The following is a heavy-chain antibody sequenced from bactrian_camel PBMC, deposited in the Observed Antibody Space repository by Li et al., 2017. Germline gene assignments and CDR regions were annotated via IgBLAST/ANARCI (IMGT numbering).Heavy chain of an antibody. V-gene: IGHV3S57*01. CDR3: AADNGGWRPMGCVRPEYEYNY. D-gene: IGHD3*01. CDR1: GYTLSSYA. CDR2: TDSDGST. Sequence: HVQLVESGGGSVQAGESLRLSCAASGYTLSSYAVVWFRQAPGKEREGVAFTDSDGSTSYADSVQGRFTISKDNAKNTLYLQMDSLKPEDTGMYYCAADNGGWRPMGCVRPEYEYNYWGQGTQVTVS. J-gene: IGHJ4*01.